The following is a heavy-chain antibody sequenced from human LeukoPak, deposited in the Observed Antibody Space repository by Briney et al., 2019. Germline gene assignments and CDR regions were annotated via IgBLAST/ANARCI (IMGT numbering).Heavy chain of an antibody. CDR2: ISYDGSNK. J-gene: IGHJ1*01. V-gene: IGHV3-30-3*01. D-gene: IGHD2-15*01. CDR3: ARTVAATFWSSTPAEYFQH. Sequence: GGSLRLSCAASGFTFSSYAMHWVRQAPSKGLEWVAVISYDGSNKYYADSVKGRFTISRDNSKNTLYLQMNSLRAEDTAVYYCARTVAATFWSSTPAEYFQHWGQGTLVTVSS. CDR1: GFTFSSYA.